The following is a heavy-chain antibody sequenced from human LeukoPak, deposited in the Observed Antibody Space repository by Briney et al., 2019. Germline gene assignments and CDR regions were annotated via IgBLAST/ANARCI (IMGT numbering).Heavy chain of an antibody. CDR3: ARDIDYSPDY. Sequence: SETLSLTCAVFGGSFSGYYWGWIRQPPGKGLEWIGEINHSGSTNYNPSLKSRVTISVDTSKNQFSLKLSSVTAADTAVYYCARDIDYSPDYWGQGTLVTVSS. D-gene: IGHD4-4*01. J-gene: IGHJ4*02. CDR2: INHSGST. CDR1: GGSFSGYY. V-gene: IGHV4-34*01.